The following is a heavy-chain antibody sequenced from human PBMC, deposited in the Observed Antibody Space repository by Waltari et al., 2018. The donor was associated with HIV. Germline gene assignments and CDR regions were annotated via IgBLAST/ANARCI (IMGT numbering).Heavy chain of an antibody. CDR2: INPSERAT. V-gene: IGHV1-46*01. CDR3: ARDKSYDYWSAYLET. CDR1: GYTFPSSY. Sequence: QVQLVQSGPEVKKPGASVKISCKASGYTFPSSYIHWVRQAPGQGLEWMGIINPSERATVLAQEFQGRVSLARDTSTDTAFMNRSSLRSDDTAVYYCARDKSYDYWSAYLETWGQGTLVTVSS. J-gene: IGHJ4*02. D-gene: IGHD3-3*01.